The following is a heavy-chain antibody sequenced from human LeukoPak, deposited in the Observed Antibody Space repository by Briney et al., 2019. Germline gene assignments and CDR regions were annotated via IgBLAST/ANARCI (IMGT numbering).Heavy chain of an antibody. CDR1: GFTVSSNY. V-gene: IGHV3-53*01. D-gene: IGHD3-10*01. Sequence: PGGSLRLSCAASGFTVSSNYMSWGRQAPGRGLEWVSVIYSGGSTYYADSVKGRFTISRDNSKNTLYLQMNSLRAEDTAVYYCASGVDVRGVYYYMDVWGKGTTVTVSS. CDR3: ASGVDVRGVYYYMDV. J-gene: IGHJ6*03. CDR2: IYSGGST.